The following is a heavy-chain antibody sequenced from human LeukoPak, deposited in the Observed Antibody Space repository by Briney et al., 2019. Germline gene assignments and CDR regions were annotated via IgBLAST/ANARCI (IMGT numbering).Heavy chain of an antibody. V-gene: IGHV4-34*01. D-gene: IGHD6-13*01. J-gene: IGHJ4*02. CDR1: GGSFSGYY. CDR3: ARGIAAARETGFDY. Sequence: PSETLSLTCAVYGGSFSGYYWSWIRQPPGKGLEWIGEVNHSGSTNYNPSLKSRVTISVDTSKNQFPLKLSSVTAADTAVYYCARGIAAARETGFDYWGQGTLVTVSS. CDR2: VNHSGST.